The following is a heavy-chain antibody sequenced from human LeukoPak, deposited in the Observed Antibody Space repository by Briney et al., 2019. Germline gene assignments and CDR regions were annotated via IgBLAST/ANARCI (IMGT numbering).Heavy chain of an antibody. CDR2: IYYSGNS. J-gene: IGHJ3*02. CDR3: ARHFSLYYDSSGYASQGGAFDI. V-gene: IGHV4-61*08. CDR1: GGSISSGDYY. D-gene: IGHD3-22*01. Sequence: SSETLSLTCTVSGGSISSGDYYWSWIRQPPGKGLEWIGYIYYSGNSNYNPSLKSRVTISVDTSKNQFSLKLSSVTAADTAVYYCARHFSLYYDSSGYASQGGAFDIWGQGTMVTVSS.